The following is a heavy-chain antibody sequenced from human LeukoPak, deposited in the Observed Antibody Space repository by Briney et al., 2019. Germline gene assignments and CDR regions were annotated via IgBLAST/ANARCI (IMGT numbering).Heavy chain of an antibody. V-gene: IGHV4-34*01. J-gene: IGHJ4*02. CDR1: GGSFSGYY. CDR2: INHSGST. Sequence: PSETLSLTCAVYGGSFSGYYWSWIRQPPGKGLEWIGEINHSGSTNYNPSLKSRVTISVDTSKNQFSLKLSSVTAADTAVYYCASCSSSWLCPDLRGQGTLVTVSS. CDR3: ASCSSSWLCPDL. D-gene: IGHD6-13*01.